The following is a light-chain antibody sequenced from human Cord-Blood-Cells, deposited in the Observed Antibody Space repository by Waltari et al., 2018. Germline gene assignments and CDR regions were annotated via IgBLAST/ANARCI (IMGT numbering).Light chain of an antibody. CDR3: QSADSSGTYVV. J-gene: IGLJ2*01. CDR1: ALPKQH. CDR2: KDS. Sequence: SYELPQPPPVSVSPGQTARITCSGDALPKQHASWYQQKPGQAPVLVIYKDSERPSGIPERFSGSSSGTTVTLTISGVQAEDEADYYCQSADSSGTYVVFGGGTKLTVL. V-gene: IGLV3-25*03.